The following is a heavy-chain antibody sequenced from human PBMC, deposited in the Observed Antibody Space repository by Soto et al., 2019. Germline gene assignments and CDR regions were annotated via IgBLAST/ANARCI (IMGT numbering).Heavy chain of an antibody. V-gene: IGHV3-74*01. Sequence: GGSVRLSCAASGFTFNTWMHWVRQAPGEGLVWVSSIDSDGSITGYADSVKGRFTISRDNAKNTLYLQMNSLRAEDTAVYYCATLGLQQAFWGQGTLVTVSS. CDR3: ATLGLQQAF. D-gene: IGHD2-21*02. CDR2: IDSDGSIT. CDR1: GFTFNTW. J-gene: IGHJ4*02.